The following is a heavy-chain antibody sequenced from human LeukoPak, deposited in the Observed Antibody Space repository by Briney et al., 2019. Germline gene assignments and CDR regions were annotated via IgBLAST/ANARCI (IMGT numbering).Heavy chain of an antibody. V-gene: IGHV1-3*01. CDR1: GGTFSSYA. Sequence: ASVKVSCKASGGTFSSYAISWVRQAPGQRLEWMGWINAGNGNTKYSQKFQGRVTITRDTSASTVYMELSSLRSEDTAVYYCARDIDRVFNWFDPWGQGTLVTVSS. CDR3: ARDIDRVFNWFDP. J-gene: IGHJ5*02. D-gene: IGHD6-13*01. CDR2: INAGNGNT.